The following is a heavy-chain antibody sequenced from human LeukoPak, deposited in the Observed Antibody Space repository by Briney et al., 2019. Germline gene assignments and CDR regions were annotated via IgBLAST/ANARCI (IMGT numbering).Heavy chain of an antibody. CDR1: GYIFSDYY. V-gene: IGHV1-2*02. Sequence: ASVKVSCKASGYIFSDYYMHWVRQAPGQGLEWLGWINPKTGAADYAQQFRGRVTMTRDTSINTDFMEMKRVTSDDTAVYYCARGAEAETSPLDFWGQGTLVIVS. CDR3: ARGAEAETSPLDF. J-gene: IGHJ4*02. CDR2: INPKTGAA. D-gene: IGHD6-13*01.